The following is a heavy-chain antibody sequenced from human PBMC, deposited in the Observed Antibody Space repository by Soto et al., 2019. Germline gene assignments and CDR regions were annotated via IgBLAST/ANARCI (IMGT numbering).Heavy chain of an antibody. J-gene: IGHJ6*02. Sequence: QVQLVQSGAEVKKPGSSVKVSCKASGDTFSTYAISWVRQAPGQGLEWVGGIIPISGTSYYAQKFQGRVTITADESSSTAYMDLSSLRSEDTAVYYCAKRGKIYASGSYSFSDYGLDVWGQGTTVIVSS. CDR1: GDTFSTYA. D-gene: IGHD3-10*01. CDR2: IIPISGTS. CDR3: AKRGKIYASGSYSFSDYGLDV. V-gene: IGHV1-69*01.